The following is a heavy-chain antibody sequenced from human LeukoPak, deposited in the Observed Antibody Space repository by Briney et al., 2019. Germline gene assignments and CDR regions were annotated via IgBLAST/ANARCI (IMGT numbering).Heavy chain of an antibody. CDR1: GGSISSSSYY. D-gene: IGHD4-17*01. Sequence: SETLSLTCTVSGGSISSSSYYRGWIRQPPGKGLEWIGSIYYSGSTYYNPSLKSRVTISVDTSKNQFSLKLSSVTAADTAVYYCAGEMTTVTTWWWYGSYMDVWGQGTLVTVSS. V-gene: IGHV4-39*02. CDR3: AGEMTTVTTWWWYGSYMDV. J-gene: IGHJ4*02. CDR2: IYYSGST.